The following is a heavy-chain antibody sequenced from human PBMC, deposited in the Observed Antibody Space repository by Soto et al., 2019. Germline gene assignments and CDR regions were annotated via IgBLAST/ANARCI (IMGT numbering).Heavy chain of an antibody. Sequence: QGLLVQSGAEVKKPGSSVKVSCKAPGGTLSTYTLTWLRQAPGQGPEWMGRIIPALDVEDYAQQFRGRVTLTADTSTSTAYMELHSLRSDDTAVYYCAAVAGTSAFVGYFEFWGQGTLVTVAS. J-gene: IGHJ4*02. CDR3: AAVAGTSAFVGYFEF. V-gene: IGHV1-69*02. CDR2: IIPALDVE. D-gene: IGHD6-19*01. CDR1: GGTLSTYT.